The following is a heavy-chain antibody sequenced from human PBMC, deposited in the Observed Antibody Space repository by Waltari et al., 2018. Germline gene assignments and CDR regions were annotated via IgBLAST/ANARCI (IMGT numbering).Heavy chain of an antibody. CDR1: GYTFTSYA. J-gene: IGHJ5*02. CDR2: INAGNGNT. CDR3: ARVAAGSTRDNWFDP. Sequence: QVQLVQSGGEVKKPGASVKVSCKASGYTFTSYAINWVRQAPGQRLEWMGWINAGNGNTKYSQKFQDRVTITRDTSASTAYMELSSLRSEDTAVYYCARVAAGSTRDNWFDPWGQGTLVTVSS. V-gene: IGHV1-3*01. D-gene: IGHD2-2*01.